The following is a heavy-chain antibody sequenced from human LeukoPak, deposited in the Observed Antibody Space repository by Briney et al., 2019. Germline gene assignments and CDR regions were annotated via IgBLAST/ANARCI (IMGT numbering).Heavy chain of an antibody. CDR1: GGSISSYY. Sequence: SETLSLTCTVSGGSISSYYWSWIRQPPGKGLEWIGYIYYSGSTNYNPSLKSRVTISVDTSKNQFSLKLSSVTAADTVVYYCARDRGAASFDIWGQGTMVTVSS. V-gene: IGHV4-59*01. CDR3: ARDRGAASFDI. D-gene: IGHD3-10*01. J-gene: IGHJ3*02. CDR2: IYYSGST.